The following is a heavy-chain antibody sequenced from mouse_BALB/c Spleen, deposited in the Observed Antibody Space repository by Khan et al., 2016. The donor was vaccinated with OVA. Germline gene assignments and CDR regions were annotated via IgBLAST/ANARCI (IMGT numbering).Heavy chain of an antibody. CDR3: ARWNHKYYGYFDN. CDR1: GDSITSGY. D-gene: IGHD1-1*01. Sequence: EVQLQESGPSLVKPSQTLSLTCSVTGDSITSGYWNWIRQSPGNKLEYMGYITYNGDSYYYPSLKSRISITRDPSKNQYYQQLITSTTENTATYYCARWNHKYYGYFDNWGQGTTLTVSS. V-gene: IGHV3-8*02. J-gene: IGHJ2*01. CDR2: ITYNGDS.